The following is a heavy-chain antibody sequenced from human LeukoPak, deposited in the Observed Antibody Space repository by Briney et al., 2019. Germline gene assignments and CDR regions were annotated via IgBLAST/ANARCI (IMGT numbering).Heavy chain of an antibody. D-gene: IGHD1-26*01. CDR1: GGSISSYY. Sequence: SETLSLTCTVSGGSISSYYWSWIRQPPGKGLEWIGYIYYSGSTNYNPSHKSRVTISVDTSKNQFSLKLSSVTAADTAVYYCARGLIVGATLDYWGQGTLVTVSS. J-gene: IGHJ4*02. CDR2: IYYSGST. V-gene: IGHV4-59*08. CDR3: ARGLIVGATLDY.